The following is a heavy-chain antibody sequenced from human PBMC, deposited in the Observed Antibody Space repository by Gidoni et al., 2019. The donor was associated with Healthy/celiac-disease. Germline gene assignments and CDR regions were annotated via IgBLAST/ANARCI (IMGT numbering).Heavy chain of an antibody. D-gene: IGHD3-10*01. V-gene: IGHV1-69*01. CDR1: GGTFSSYA. J-gene: IGHJ2*01. CDR3: AQEPYGSGSYSKWYFDL. CDR2: IIPIFGTA. Sequence: QVQLVQSGAEVKKPGSSVKVSCKASGGTFSSYAISWVRQAPGQGLEWMGGIIPIFGTANYAQKFQGRVTITADESTSTAYMELSSLRSEDTAVYYCAQEPYGSGSYSKWYFDLWGRGTLVTVSS.